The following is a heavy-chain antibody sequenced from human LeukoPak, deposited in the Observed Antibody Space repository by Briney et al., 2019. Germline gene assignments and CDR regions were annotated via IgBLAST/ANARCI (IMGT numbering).Heavy chain of an antibody. CDR3: AREAYCGGDCYSGFDY. J-gene: IGHJ4*02. CDR1: GGSISSSSYY. V-gene: IGHV4-61*01. Sequence: PSETLSLTCTVSGGSISSSSYYWSWIRQPPGKGLQWIGYIYYSGSTNYNPSLKSRVTISVDPSKNQFSLKLSSVIAADTAVYYCAREAYCGGDCYSGFDYWGQGTLVTVSS. D-gene: IGHD2-21*02. CDR2: IYYSGST.